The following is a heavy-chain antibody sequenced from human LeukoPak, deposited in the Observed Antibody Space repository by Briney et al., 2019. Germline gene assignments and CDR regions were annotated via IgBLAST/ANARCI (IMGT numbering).Heavy chain of an antibody. Sequence: GGSLRLSCAASGFTFSSYAMHWVRQAPGKGLEWVAVISYDGSNKYYADSVKGRFTISRDNSKNTLYLQMNGLRAEDTAVYYCAGLVVVNNWFDPWGQGTLVTVSS. J-gene: IGHJ5*02. CDR2: ISYDGSNK. D-gene: IGHD3-22*01. CDR1: GFTFSSYA. CDR3: AGLVVVNNWFDP. V-gene: IGHV3-30-3*01.